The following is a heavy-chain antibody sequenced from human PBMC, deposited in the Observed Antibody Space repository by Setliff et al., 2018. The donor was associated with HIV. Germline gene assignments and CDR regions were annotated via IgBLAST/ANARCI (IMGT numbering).Heavy chain of an antibody. CDR3: ARAAGVPAVHTPFRYYYYMDV. CDR2: INAGNGNT. V-gene: IGHV1-3*01. D-gene: IGHD2-2*01. Sequence: ASVKVSCKASGYTFTSYAMHWVRQAPGQRLEWMGWINAGNGNTKYSQKFQGRVTITRDTPASTAYMELSSLRSEDTAVYYCARAAGVPAVHTPFRYYYYMDVWGKGTTVTRLL. CDR1: GYTFTSYA. J-gene: IGHJ6*03.